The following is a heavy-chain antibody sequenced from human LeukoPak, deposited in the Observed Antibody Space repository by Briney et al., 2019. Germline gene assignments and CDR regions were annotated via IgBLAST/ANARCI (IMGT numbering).Heavy chain of an antibody. Sequence: SETLSLTCTVSGGSISSSSYYWGWIRQPPGKGLEWIGSIYYSGSTYYNPSLKSRVTISVDTSMNQFSLKLSSVTAADTAVYYCARDLVSGWGFDYWGQGTLVTVSS. CDR1: GGSISSSSYY. J-gene: IGHJ4*02. CDR3: ARDLVSGWGFDY. CDR2: IYYSGST. V-gene: IGHV4-39*07. D-gene: IGHD6-19*01.